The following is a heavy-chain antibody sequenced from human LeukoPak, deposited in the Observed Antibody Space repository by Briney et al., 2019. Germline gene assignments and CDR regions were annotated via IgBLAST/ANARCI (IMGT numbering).Heavy chain of an antibody. Sequence: PSETLSLTCTVSGGTISSSSYYWGWIRQTPGKGLEWIGSIYYDGSTYYNPSLNSRATISVDTSKNQFSLKLRSVTAADTAAYYCARDGPPSRGYSYGVWGQGTLVTVSS. V-gene: IGHV4-39*02. CDR1: GGTISSSSYY. CDR2: IYYDGST. J-gene: IGHJ4*02. CDR3: ARDGPPSRGYSYGV. D-gene: IGHD5-18*01.